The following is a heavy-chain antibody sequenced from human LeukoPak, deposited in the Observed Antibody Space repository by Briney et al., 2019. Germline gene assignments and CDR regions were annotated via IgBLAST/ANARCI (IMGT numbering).Heavy chain of an antibody. CDR1: GGSISSGGYY. D-gene: IGHD6-19*01. CDR2: IYYSGST. J-gene: IGHJ6*02. CDR3: ARDSRWLVPPSVGDYYYGMDV. Sequence: SQTLSLTCTVSGGSISSGGYYWSWIRQHPGKGLEWIGYIYYSGSTYYNPSLKSRVTISVDTSKNQFSLKLSSVTAADTAVYYCARDSRWLVPPSVGDYYYGMDVWGQGTTVTVSS. V-gene: IGHV4-31*03.